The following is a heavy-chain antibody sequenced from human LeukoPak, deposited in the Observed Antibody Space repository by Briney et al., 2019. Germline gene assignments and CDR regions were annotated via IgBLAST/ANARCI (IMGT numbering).Heavy chain of an antibody. J-gene: IGHJ5*02. CDR3: VRSDWFDP. Sequence: GGSXRLSCAAXXXXXXXXXXXXVXXXXXXXXVWVXRXXSXXXSXTYAXXXKGRXTVSRDNAKNTLYLQMNSXRAEDXAVXYCVRSDWFDPWGQGTLVTVSS. V-gene: IGHV3-74*03. CDR2: XXSXXXSX. CDR1: XXXXXXXX.